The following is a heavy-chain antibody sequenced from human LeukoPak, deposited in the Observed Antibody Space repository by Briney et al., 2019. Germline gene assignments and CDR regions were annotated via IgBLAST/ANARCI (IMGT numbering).Heavy chain of an antibody. V-gene: IGHV3-72*01. D-gene: IGHD1/OR15-1a*01. CDR3: GRIAINANNGMDV. Sequence: GGSQRLSRAPSGFNFSDHYIDGVREAPGKGGEWVGRSRNKASGHTTEYAASVEGRFTIARDVSESSLYLQMNSLRTEDSAVYYCGRIAINANNGMDVWGQGTTVTVSS. J-gene: IGHJ6*02. CDR2: SRNKASGHTT. CDR1: GFNFSDHY.